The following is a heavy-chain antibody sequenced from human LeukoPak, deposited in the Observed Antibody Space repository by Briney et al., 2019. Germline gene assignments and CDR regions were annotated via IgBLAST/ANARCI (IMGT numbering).Heavy chain of an antibody. CDR3: ARHFPGYNWFDP. Sequence: SETLSLTCTVSGGSISSHYWSWIRQPPGKGLEWIGYIYYSGSTNYNPSLKSRVTISVDTSKNQFSLKLSSVAAADTAVYYCARHFPGYNWFDPWGQGTLVTVSS. V-gene: IGHV4-59*08. D-gene: IGHD3-10*01. J-gene: IGHJ5*02. CDR1: GGSISSHY. CDR2: IYYSGST.